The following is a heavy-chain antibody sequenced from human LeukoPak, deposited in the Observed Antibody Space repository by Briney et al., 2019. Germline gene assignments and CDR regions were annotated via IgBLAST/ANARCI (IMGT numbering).Heavy chain of an antibody. D-gene: IGHD3-10*01. Sequence: GGSLRLSCAASGFTFDDYGMSWVRQAPGKGLEWVSDTNWNGGSTGYADSVKGRFTISRDNAKNSLYLQMNSLRAEDTALYYCARRRVGYYMDVWGKGTTVTVSS. CDR2: TNWNGGST. V-gene: IGHV3-20*04. CDR3: ARRRVGYYMDV. CDR1: GFTFDDYG. J-gene: IGHJ6*03.